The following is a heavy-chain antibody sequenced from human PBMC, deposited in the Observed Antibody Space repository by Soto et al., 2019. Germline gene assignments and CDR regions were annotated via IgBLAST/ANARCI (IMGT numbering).Heavy chain of an antibody. CDR3: ARDFWSGYYPYNWFDP. J-gene: IGHJ5*02. Sequence: SVKVSCKASGGTFSSYAISWVRQAPGQGLEWMGGIIPIFGTANYAQKFQGRVTITADESTSTAYMELRSLRSDDTAVYYCARDFWSGYYPYNWFDPWGQGTLVTVSS. D-gene: IGHD3-3*01. CDR1: GGTFSSYA. V-gene: IGHV1-69*13. CDR2: IIPIFGTA.